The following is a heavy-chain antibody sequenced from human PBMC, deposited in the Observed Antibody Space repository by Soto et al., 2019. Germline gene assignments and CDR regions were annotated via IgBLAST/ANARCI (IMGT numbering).Heavy chain of an antibody. CDR2: IWSAGLT. CDR1: GFTVSSKY. CDR3: ATEGATTTWTFDY. D-gene: IGHD1-26*01. V-gene: IGHV3-53*01. Sequence: GGSLRLSCAASGFTVSSKYMNWVRQAPGKGLEWVSIIWSAGLTYYADSVRGRFTISRDDSRKTVSLDMNSLRGEDSAVYYCATEGATTTWTFDYWGQGTVVTVSS. J-gene: IGHJ4*02.